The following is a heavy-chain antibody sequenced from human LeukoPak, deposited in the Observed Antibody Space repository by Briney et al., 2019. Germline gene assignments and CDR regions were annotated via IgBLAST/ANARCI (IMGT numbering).Heavy chain of an antibody. J-gene: IGHJ4*02. CDR1: GFTVSSNY. Sequence: GGSLRLSCAASGFTVSSNYMSWVRQAPGKGLEWVAVISYDGSNKYYADSVKGRFTISRDNSKNTLYLQMNSLRAEDTAVYYCARGESNYYDSSGRNSPFDYWGQGTLVTVSS. CDR2: ISYDGSNK. V-gene: IGHV3-30*03. D-gene: IGHD3-22*01. CDR3: ARGESNYYDSSGRNSPFDY.